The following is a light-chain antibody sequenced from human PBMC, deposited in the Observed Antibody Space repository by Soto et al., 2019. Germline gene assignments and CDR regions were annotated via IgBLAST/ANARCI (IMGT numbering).Light chain of an antibody. CDR1: QGISIY. CDR3: LRYNSAPRT. J-gene: IGKJ1*01. V-gene: IGKV1-27*01. Sequence: DIQMTQSPSSLSASVGDRVTITCRASQGISIYLAWYQQKPGKVPKLLIYSASTLQSGVPSRFSGSGSGTDFTLTITGLQPEDVATYFCLRYNSAPRTFGQGTKLEIK. CDR2: SAS.